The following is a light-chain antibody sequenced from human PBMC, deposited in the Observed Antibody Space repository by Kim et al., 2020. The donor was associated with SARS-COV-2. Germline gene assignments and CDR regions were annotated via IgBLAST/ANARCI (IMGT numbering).Light chain of an antibody. CDR1: QSISTF. CDR2: DAS. J-gene: IGKJ2*02. CDR3: QQSHSFPRT. V-gene: IGKV1-39*01. Sequence: DIQMTQSPSSLSASVGDRVTITCRASQSISTFLNWYQQTPGKATRLLIYDASSLQTGVPSRFSGSGSGTDFTLTISSLRREDFATYYCQQSHSFPRTFGQGTKLEI.